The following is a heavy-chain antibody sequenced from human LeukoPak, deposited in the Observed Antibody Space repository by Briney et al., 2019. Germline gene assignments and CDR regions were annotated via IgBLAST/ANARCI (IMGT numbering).Heavy chain of an antibody. D-gene: IGHD4-17*01. CDR3: ARVNRRTVTTAGWFDP. V-gene: IGHV4-4*02. CDR2: IYHSGST. Sequence: SETLSLTCAVPGGSISSSNWWSWVRQPPGKGLEWIGEIYHSGSTNYNPSLKSRVTISVDKSKNQFSLKRSSVTAADTAVYYCARVNRRTVTTAGWFDPWGQGTLVTVSS. CDR1: GGSISSSNW. J-gene: IGHJ5*02.